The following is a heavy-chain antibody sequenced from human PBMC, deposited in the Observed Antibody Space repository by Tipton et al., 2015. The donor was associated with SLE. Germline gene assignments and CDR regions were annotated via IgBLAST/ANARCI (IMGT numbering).Heavy chain of an antibody. CDR3: AMAVAGTLFFDD. CDR1: GFTFKKKR. D-gene: IGHD6-19*01. Sequence: QVQLVQSGAEVKKPGASVKVSCKASGFTFKKKRIRGERQAPGQGLEWMGWISAYNGNTDYAQKLQGRVTMTTDTSTSTAYMELRSLRSEDTAVYYCAMAVAGTLFFDDWGRGALVTVSS. CDR2: ISAYNGNT. J-gene: IGHJ4*02. V-gene: IGHV1-18*01.